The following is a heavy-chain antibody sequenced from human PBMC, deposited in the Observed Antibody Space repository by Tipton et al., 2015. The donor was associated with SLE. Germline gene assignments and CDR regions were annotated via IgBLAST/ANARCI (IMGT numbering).Heavy chain of an antibody. CDR2: ISSGSSYI. J-gene: IGHJ6*02. CDR3: ARDPGVIAPMDL. V-gene: IGHV3-21*01. D-gene: IGHD3-10*01. CDR1: GLRFSGYG. Sequence: SLRLSCAASGLRFSGYGIHWVRQAPGKGLEWVATISSGSSYIYYADSVKGRFTISSDNSKNTLYLHMNSLRAEDTAVYYCARDPGVIAPMDLWGQGTTVTVSS.